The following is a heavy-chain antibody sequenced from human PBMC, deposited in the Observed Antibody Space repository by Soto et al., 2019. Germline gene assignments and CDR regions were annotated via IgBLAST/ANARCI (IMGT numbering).Heavy chain of an antibody. CDR2: ISAYNGNT. D-gene: IGHD1-26*01. J-gene: IGHJ5*02. CDR3: ARDARKLSAEWGLVDAHSYNWFDP. V-gene: IGHV1-18*01. Sequence: GASVKVSCKASGYTFTSYGISWVRQAPGQGLEWMGWISAYNGNTNYAQKLQGRFTMTTDTSTSTAYMELRSLRSDDTAVYYCARDARKLSAEWGLVDAHSYNWFDPWGQGTLVTVSS. CDR1: GYTFTSYG.